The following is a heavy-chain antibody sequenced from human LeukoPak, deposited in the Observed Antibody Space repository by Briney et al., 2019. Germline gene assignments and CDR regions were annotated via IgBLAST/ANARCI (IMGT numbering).Heavy chain of an antibody. CDR3: AKDKNDHGDYYYMDV. CDR1: GFTFSSFG. V-gene: IGHV3-30*02. Sequence: GGSLRLSCVASGFTFSSFGMHWVRQAPGQGLEWVAFIRFDGSNKYYADSVKGRFTISRDNSKNKLYLQMNSLRPEDTAVYYCAKDKNDHGDYYYMDVWGKGTTVTVSS. J-gene: IGHJ6*03. D-gene: IGHD4-17*01. CDR2: IRFDGSNK.